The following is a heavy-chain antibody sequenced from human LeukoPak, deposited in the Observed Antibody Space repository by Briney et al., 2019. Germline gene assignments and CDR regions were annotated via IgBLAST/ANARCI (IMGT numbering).Heavy chain of an antibody. V-gene: IGHV3-74*01. CDR1: GFTFSNYC. CDR2: ICPGGTIT. J-gene: IGHJ4*02. Sequence: AGGSLRLSCTASGFTFSNYCMHWVRQTPGKVLIWVSRICPGGTITNYADSVKGRLTISTGDAKNMMFLQMNSLRADDTAVYYCVRDFRSADYWGQGILVTVSS. CDR3: VRDFRSADY.